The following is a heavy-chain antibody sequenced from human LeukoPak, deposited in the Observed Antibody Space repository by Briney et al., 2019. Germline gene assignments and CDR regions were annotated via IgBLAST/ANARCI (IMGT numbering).Heavy chain of an antibody. J-gene: IGHJ4*02. V-gene: IGHV3-30*03. Sequence: PGRSLRLSCAASGFTFSSYGMHWVRQAPGKGLKWVAVISYDGSNKYYADSVKGRFTISRDNSKNTLYLQMNSLRAEDTAVYYCARANYGGFDYWGQGTLVTVSS. D-gene: IGHD4/OR15-4a*01. CDR2: ISYDGSNK. CDR3: ARANYGGFDY. CDR1: GFTFSSYG.